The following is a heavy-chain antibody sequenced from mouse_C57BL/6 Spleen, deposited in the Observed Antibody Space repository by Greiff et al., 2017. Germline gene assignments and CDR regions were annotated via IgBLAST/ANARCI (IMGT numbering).Heavy chain of an antibody. D-gene: IGHD2-5*01. V-gene: IGHV1-69*01. CDR1: GYTFTSYW. CDR2: IDPSDSYT. CDR3: ARSMGYSNYYFDY. Sequence: QVQLQQSGAELVMPGASVKLSCKASGYTFTSYWMHWVKQRPGQGLEWIGEIDPSDSYTNYNQKFKGKSTLTVDKSSSTAYMQLSSLTSEDSAVYYCARSMGYSNYYFDYWGQGTTLTVSS. J-gene: IGHJ2*01.